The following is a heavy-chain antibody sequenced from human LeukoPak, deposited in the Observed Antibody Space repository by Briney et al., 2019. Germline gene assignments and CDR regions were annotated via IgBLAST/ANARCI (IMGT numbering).Heavy chain of an antibody. J-gene: IGHJ3*01. Sequence: PGGSLRLSCTASGFTFSTYAMTWVRQAPGKGLEWVSSISGGAGSTYYADSVKGRFTISRANSENTLYLQMFSLRPEDTAVYFCAKDLILWGQGTVVTVSS. CDR3: AKDLIL. CDR1: GFTFSTYA. CDR2: ISGGAGST. V-gene: IGHV3-23*01.